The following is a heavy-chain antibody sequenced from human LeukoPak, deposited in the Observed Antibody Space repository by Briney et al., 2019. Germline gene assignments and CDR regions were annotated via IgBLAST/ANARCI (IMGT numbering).Heavy chain of an antibody. V-gene: IGHV1-58*01. CDR3: ARGRGGVLWLSGDY. D-gene: IGHD3-16*01. CDR2: IVVGSGNT. J-gene: IGHJ4*02. Sequence: SVKVSCKASGFTFTSSAVQWVRQARGQRLEWIGWIVVGSGNTNYAQKFQERVTITRDMSTSTAYMELSSLRSEDTAVYYCARGRGGVLWLSGDYWGQGTLVTVSS. CDR1: GFTFTSSA.